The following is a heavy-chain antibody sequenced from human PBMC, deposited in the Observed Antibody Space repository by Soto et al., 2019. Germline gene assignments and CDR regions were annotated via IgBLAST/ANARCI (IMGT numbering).Heavy chain of an antibody. CDR2: IYYSGST. CDR1: GGSISSGGYY. J-gene: IGHJ4*02. V-gene: IGHV4-31*03. D-gene: IGHD2-15*01. Sequence: PSETLSLTCTVSGGSISSGGYYWSWIRQQPGKGLEWIGYIYYSGSTYYNPSLKSRVTILVDRSKNQFSLKLSSVTAADTAVYYCARGEVVALGYWGQGTLVTVSS. CDR3: ARGEVVALGY.